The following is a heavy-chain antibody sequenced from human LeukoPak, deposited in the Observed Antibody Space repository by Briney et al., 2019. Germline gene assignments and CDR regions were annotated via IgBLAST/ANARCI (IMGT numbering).Heavy chain of an antibody. J-gene: IGHJ4*02. V-gene: IGHV3-21*01. CDR2: ISSSSSYI. Sequence: TGGSLRLSCAASGFTFSSYGMNWVRQAPGKGLEWVSFISSSSSYIYYADSVKGRFTISRDNAKNSLYLQMNSLSAEDTAVYYCARDLRSSGYYAFDYWGQGTLVTVSS. CDR1: GFTFSSYG. D-gene: IGHD3-22*01. CDR3: ARDLRSSGYYAFDY.